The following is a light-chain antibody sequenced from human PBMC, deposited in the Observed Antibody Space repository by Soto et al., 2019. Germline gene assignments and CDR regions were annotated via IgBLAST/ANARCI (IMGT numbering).Light chain of an antibody. CDR2: DVS. CDR3: QQYNDYFRT. J-gene: IGKJ1*01. V-gene: IGKV1-5*01. CDR1: QNISNW. Sequence: DIQMTQSPSTLSAYVGDRVSITCRAIQNISNWVAWYQLKPGTAPNLLMFDVSSLHSGVPSRFSGSGSGTEFTLPISSLQPDDSATYYCQQYNDYFRTFGQGTKVEMK.